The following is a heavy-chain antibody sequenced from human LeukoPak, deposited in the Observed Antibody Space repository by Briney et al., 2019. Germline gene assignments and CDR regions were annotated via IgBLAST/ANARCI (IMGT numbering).Heavy chain of an antibody. J-gene: IGHJ3*02. CDR1: GFTFSSYA. CDR3: AKAGHYCSGGGCYSGDAFDI. V-gene: IGHV3-23*01. CDR2: ISGSGGST. Sequence: PGGSLRLSCAASGFTFSSYAMSWVRQAPGKGLEWVSAISGSGGSTYYADSVKGRFTISRDNSKNTLYLQMNSLRAEDTAVYYCAKAGHYCSGGGCYSGDAFDIWGQGTVVTVSS. D-gene: IGHD2-15*01.